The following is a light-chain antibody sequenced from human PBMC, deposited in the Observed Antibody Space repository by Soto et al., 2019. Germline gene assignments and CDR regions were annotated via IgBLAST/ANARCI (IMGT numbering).Light chain of an antibody. CDR2: EVS. Sequence: SALPQPASVSGSPGQSITLSCPGTSSDVGGYNYVSWYQQHPGKAPKLMIYEVSNRPSGVSNRFSGSKSGNTASLTISGLQAEDEADYYCSSYTSISTYVFGTGTKV. J-gene: IGLJ1*01. CDR3: SSYTSISTYV. V-gene: IGLV2-14*01. CDR1: SSDVGGYNY.